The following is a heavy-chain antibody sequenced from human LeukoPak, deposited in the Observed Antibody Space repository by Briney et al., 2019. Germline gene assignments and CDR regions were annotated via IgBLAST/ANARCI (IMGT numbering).Heavy chain of an antibody. CDR1: GGSISSSSYD. CDR2: VYYSGST. CDR3: AREGFRQLGPFDY. J-gene: IGHJ4*02. D-gene: IGHD6-13*01. V-gene: IGHV4-39*02. Sequence: SETLSLTCTVSGGSISSSSYDWGWIRQPPGKGREWIGSVYYSGSTYYNPPLKSRVTISVDTSKNQFSLKLSSVTAADTAVYYCAREGFRQLGPFDYWGQGTLVTVSS.